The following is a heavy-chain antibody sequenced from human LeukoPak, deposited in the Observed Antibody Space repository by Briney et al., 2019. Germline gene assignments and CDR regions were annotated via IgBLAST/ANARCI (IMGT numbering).Heavy chain of an antibody. J-gene: IGHJ6*03. D-gene: IGHD2-21*01. CDR1: GGSISSYY. V-gene: IGHV4-4*07. Sequence: PSETLSLTCTVSGGSISSYYWSWIRQPAGKGLESIGRIYTSGSTNYNPSLKSRVTMSVDTSKNQFSLKLSSVTAADTAVYYCAIAYCGGDCYSPYYYYMDVWGKGTTVTVSS. CDR3: AIAYCGGDCYSPYYYYMDV. CDR2: IYTSGST.